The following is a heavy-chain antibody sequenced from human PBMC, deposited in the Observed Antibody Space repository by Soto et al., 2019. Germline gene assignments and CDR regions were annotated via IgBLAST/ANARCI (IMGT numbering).Heavy chain of an antibody. V-gene: IGHV4-31*02. Sequence: WIWIRQHPGQGLEWIGFISYSGSTYYSSSLKGRVAISADTSKNQFSLKRNSVTAADTAVYYCTRGDYWGQGTLVTVSS. J-gene: IGHJ4*02. CDR2: ISYSGST. CDR3: TRGDY.